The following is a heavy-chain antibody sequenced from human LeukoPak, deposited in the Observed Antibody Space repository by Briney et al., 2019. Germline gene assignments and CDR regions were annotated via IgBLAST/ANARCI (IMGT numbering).Heavy chain of an antibody. Sequence: GRSLRLSCAASGFTFSSYAMHWVRQAPGKGLEWVAVISYDGSNRYYADSVRGRFTISRDNSKDTLYLQMNSLRAEDTAVYYCARDFSPYTNGWYAGYWGQGTLVTVSS. J-gene: IGHJ4*02. V-gene: IGHV3-30-3*01. D-gene: IGHD6-19*01. CDR1: GFTFSSYA. CDR3: ARDFSPYTNGWYAGY. CDR2: ISYDGSNR.